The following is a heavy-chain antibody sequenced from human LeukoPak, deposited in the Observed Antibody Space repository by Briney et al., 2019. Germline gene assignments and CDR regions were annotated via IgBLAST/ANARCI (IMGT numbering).Heavy chain of an antibody. CDR1: GFTFSSYG. V-gene: IGHV3-30*02. Sequence: GGSLRLSCAASGFTFSSYGMHWVRQAPGKGLEWVAFIRYDGSNKYYADSVKGRFTISRDNSKNTLYLQMNSLRAEDTAVYYCAKDTNYDSNGLFDYWGQGTLVTVSS. CDR3: AKDTNYDSNGLFDY. J-gene: IGHJ4*02. D-gene: IGHD3-22*01. CDR2: IRYDGSNK.